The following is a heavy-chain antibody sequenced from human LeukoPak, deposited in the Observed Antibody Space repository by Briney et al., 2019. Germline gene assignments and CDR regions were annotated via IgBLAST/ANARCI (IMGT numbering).Heavy chain of an antibody. Sequence: GGSLRLSCAASGFTFSSYGMHWVRQAPGKGLEWVAVIWYDGSNKYYADSVKGRFTTSRDNSKNTLYLQMNSLRAEDTAVYYCARESLEWSLSSCFDYWGQGTLVTVSS. CDR2: IWYDGSNK. V-gene: IGHV3-33*01. CDR3: ARESLEWSLSSCFDY. D-gene: IGHD3-3*01. CDR1: GFTFSSYG. J-gene: IGHJ4*02.